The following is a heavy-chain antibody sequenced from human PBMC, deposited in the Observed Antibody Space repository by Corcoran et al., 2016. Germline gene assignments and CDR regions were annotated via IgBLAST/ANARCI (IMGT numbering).Heavy chain of an antibody. CDR2: IYPGDSDT. J-gene: IGHJ6*02. CDR3: ARHVLYYGSGSYSPYYYYYGMDV. V-gene: IGHV5-51*01. CDR1: GYSFTSYW. Sequence: EEQLVQSGAEVKKPGESLKISCKGTGYSFTSYWIGWVRQMPGKGLEWMGIIYPGDSDTRYSPSFQGQVTISADKSIITAYLQWSSLKASDTAMYYCARHVLYYGSGSYSPYYYYYGMDVWGQGATVTVSS. D-gene: IGHD3-10*01.